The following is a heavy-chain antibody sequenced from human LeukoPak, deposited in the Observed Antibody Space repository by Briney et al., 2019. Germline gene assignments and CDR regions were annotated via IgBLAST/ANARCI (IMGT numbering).Heavy chain of an antibody. D-gene: IGHD2-2*01. Sequence: GGSVRLSCAASGFIFSNYWMHWVRQAPGKGLVWVSHINTDGSSTTYADSVKGRFTISRDNAKNTLYLQMNSLRAEDTAVYYCARVGYCSSTSCYAVDYWGQGTLVTVSS. CDR1: GFIFSNYW. V-gene: IGHV3-74*01. CDR3: ARVGYCSSTSCYAVDY. J-gene: IGHJ4*02. CDR2: INTDGSST.